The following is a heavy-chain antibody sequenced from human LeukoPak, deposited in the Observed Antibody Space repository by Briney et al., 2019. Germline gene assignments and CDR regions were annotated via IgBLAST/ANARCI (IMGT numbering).Heavy chain of an antibody. CDR1: GFNFIDYS. J-gene: IGHJ4*01. CDR2: IGISSGNT. Sequence: GGSLRLTCAASGFNFIDYSMIWVRQAPGKGLEWISYIGISSGNTKYADSVKGRFTSYRDKARISLYLQMNSLRVEDTAVYYCARDHRYAFDNWGHGTLVTVSS. D-gene: IGHD5-12*01. V-gene: IGHV3-21*05. CDR3: ARDHRYAFDN.